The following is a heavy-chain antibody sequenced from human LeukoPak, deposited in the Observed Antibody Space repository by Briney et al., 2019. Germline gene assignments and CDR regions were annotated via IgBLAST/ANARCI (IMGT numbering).Heavy chain of an antibody. CDR3: ARGWFGDLNWFDP. CDR1: GGSISSYY. V-gene: IGHV4-59*01. Sequence: SETLSLTCTVSGGSISSYYWSWIRQPPGKGLEWIGYIYYSGSTNYNPSLKSRVTISVDTSKNQFSLKLSSVTAADTAVYYCARGWFGDLNWFDPWGQGTLVTVSS. J-gene: IGHJ5*02. CDR2: IYYSGST. D-gene: IGHD3-10*01.